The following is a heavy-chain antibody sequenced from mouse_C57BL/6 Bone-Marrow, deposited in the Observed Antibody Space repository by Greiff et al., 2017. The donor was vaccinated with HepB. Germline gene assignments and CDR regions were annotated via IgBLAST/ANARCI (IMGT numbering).Heavy chain of an antibody. CDR1: GFTFSSYG. D-gene: IGHD1-1*01. J-gene: IGHJ3*01. CDR3: ARQKYYGSSYVWFAY. Sequence: EVQVVESGGDLVKPGGSLKLSCAASGFTFSSYGMSWVRQTPDKRLEWVATISSGGSYTYYPDSVKGRFTISRDNAKNTLYLQMSSLKSEDTAMYYCARQKYYGSSYVWFAYWGQGTLVTVSA. V-gene: IGHV5-6*01. CDR2: ISSGGSYT.